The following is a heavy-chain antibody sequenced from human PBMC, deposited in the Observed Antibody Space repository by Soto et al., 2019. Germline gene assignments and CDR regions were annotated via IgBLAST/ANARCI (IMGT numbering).Heavy chain of an antibody. D-gene: IGHD3-10*01. V-gene: IGHV3-74*01. CDR1: GFTFSSYW. J-gene: IGHJ6*04. CDR2: INSDGSST. Sequence: EVQLLESGGGLVQPGGSLRFSCAASGFTFSSYWMHGVRQAPGKGLVWVSRINSDGSSTSYADSVKGRFTISRDNAKNTLYLQMNSLRAEDTAVYYCASGAIWFGELYADVWGKGTTVTVSS. CDR3: ASGAIWFGELYADV.